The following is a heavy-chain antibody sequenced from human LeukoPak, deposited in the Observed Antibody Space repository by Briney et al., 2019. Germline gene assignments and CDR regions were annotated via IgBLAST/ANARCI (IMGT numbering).Heavy chain of an antibody. D-gene: IGHD6-13*01. J-gene: IGHJ4*02. Sequence: GGSLRLSCAASGFTFSSYWMSWVRQAPGKGLEWVANIKQDGSEKYYVDSVKGRFTISRDNAKNSLYLQMDSLRAEDTAVYYCARVSFYRDIAAASIGGGFFDYWGQGTLVTASS. CDR2: IKQDGSEK. CDR3: ARVSFYRDIAAASIGGGFFDY. V-gene: IGHV3-7*01. CDR1: GFTFSSYW.